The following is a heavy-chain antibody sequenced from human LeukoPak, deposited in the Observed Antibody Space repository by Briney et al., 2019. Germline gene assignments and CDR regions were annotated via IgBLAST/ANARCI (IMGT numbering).Heavy chain of an antibody. Sequence: NPSETLSLTCTVSGGSISSYYWSWIRQPPGKGLEWIGYIYYSGSTNYNPSLKSRVTISVDTSKNLFSLKLSSVTAADTAVYYCASPTVTSDAFDIWGQGTMVTVSS. D-gene: IGHD1-1*01. CDR3: ASPTVTSDAFDI. V-gene: IGHV4-59*01. CDR1: GGSISSYY. CDR2: IYYSGST. J-gene: IGHJ3*02.